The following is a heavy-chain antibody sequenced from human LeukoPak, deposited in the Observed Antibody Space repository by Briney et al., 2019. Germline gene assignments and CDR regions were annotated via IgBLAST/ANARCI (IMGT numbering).Heavy chain of an antibody. CDR3: ARESTVTRPSFDY. J-gene: IGHJ4*02. CDR2: INHSGST. D-gene: IGHD4-17*01. Sequence: SQTLSLTCAVSGGSISSGGYYWSWIRQPPGKGLEWIGEINHSGSTNYNPSLKSRVTISVDTSKNLFSLKLNSVTAADTAVYYCARESTVTRPSFDYWGQGTLVTVSS. V-gene: IGHV4-31*11. CDR1: GGSISSGGYY.